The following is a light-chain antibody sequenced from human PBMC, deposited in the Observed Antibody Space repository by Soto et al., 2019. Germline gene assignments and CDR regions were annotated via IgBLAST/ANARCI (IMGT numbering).Light chain of an antibody. CDR2: QDT. Sequence: SYELTQPPSVSVSPGQTASITCSGDKLGNKYACWYQQKPGQSPVLVIYQDTKRPSGIPERFSGSNSANTATLTISGTQAMDEADYYCQAWDSSNLVFGGGTKLTVL. V-gene: IGLV3-1*01. CDR3: QAWDSSNLV. CDR1: KLGNKY. J-gene: IGLJ2*01.